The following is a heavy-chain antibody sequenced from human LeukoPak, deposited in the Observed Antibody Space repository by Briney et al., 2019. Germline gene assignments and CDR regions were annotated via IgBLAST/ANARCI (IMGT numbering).Heavy chain of an antibody. J-gene: IGHJ4*02. CDR3: AKDSQVGIRLGELSF. CDR2: ISGSGGSI. D-gene: IGHD3-16*02. CDR1: GFTFNNYG. V-gene: IGHV3-23*01. Sequence: PGGSLRLSCAASGFTFNNYGMSWVRQAPGKGLEWVSGISGSGGSIFYADSVKGRFTISRDNSKNTLYVQMNSLRAEDTALYYCAKDSQVGIRLGELSFWGQGTLVTVSS.